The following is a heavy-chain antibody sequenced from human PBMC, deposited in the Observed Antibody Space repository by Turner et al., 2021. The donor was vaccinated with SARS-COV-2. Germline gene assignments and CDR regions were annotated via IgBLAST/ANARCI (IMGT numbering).Heavy chain of an antibody. CDR1: GYTFSNYD. J-gene: IGHJ4*02. CDR2: MNPNSGNT. CDR3: ARGMFRFGGVIVRPFDY. Sequence: QVQLVQSGAEEKKPGASVKVSCKASGYTFSNYDINWVRQATGQGLEWMGWMNPNSGNTGYAQKFQGRVTMTRNTSISTAYMELSSLRSEDTAVYYCARGMFRFGGVIVRPFDYWGQGTLVTVSS. V-gene: IGHV1-8*01. D-gene: IGHD3-16*02.